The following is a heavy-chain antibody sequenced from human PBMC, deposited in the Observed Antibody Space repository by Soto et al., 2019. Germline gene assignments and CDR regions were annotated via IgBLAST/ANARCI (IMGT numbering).Heavy chain of an antibody. J-gene: IGHJ4*02. CDR1: GGSISSGGYY. Sequence: LSLTCTVSGGSISSGGYYWSWIRQHPGKGLEWIGYIYYSGSTYYNPSLKSRVTISVDTSKNQFSLKLSSVTAADTAVYYCAREIAAAGTDYFDYWGQGTLVTVSS. CDR2: IYYSGST. CDR3: AREIAAAGTDYFDY. D-gene: IGHD6-13*01. V-gene: IGHV4-31*03.